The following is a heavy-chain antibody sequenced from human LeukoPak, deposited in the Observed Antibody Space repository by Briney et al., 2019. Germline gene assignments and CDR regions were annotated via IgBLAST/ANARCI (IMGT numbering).Heavy chain of an antibody. Sequence: PGGSLRLSCAASGFTFSSYAMHWVRQAPGKGLEYVSAISSNGGSTYYANSVKGRFTISRDNSKNTLYLQMGSLRAEDMAVYYCARVQAGYSSSWTTNGSPYYYYYMDVWGKGTTVTISS. D-gene: IGHD6-13*01. CDR2: ISSNGGST. CDR1: GFTFSSYA. CDR3: ARVQAGYSSSWTTNGSPYYYYYMDV. J-gene: IGHJ6*03. V-gene: IGHV3-64*01.